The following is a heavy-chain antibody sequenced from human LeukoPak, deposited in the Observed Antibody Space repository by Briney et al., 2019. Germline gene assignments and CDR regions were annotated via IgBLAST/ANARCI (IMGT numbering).Heavy chain of an antibody. CDR2: ISYDGSNK. Sequence: PGGSLRLSCAASGFTFSSYAMHWVRQAPGKGLEWVAVISYDGSNKYYADSVKGRFTISRDNSKNTLYLQMNSLRAEDTAVYYCAKDPGSGYYYVSYFDYWGQGTLVTVSS. D-gene: IGHD3-22*01. V-gene: IGHV3-30*04. CDR1: GFTFSSYA. J-gene: IGHJ4*02. CDR3: AKDPGSGYYYVSYFDY.